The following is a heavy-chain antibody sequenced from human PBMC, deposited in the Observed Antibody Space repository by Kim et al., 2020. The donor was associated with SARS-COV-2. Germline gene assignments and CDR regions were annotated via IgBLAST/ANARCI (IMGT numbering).Heavy chain of an antibody. CDR3: ARSIWLTRPVDY. V-gene: IGHV4-59*04. J-gene: IGHJ4*02. D-gene: IGHD5-18*01. Sequence: YSNPSLNIRVPMSIDTSKNQFSLKVTSVTAADTAVYYCARSIWLTRPVDYWGQGTLVTVSS.